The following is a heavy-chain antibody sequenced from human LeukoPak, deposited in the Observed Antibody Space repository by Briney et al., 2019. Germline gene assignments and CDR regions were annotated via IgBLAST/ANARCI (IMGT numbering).Heavy chain of an antibody. CDR1: GYTFTSYG. D-gene: IGHD2-2*01. J-gene: IGHJ6*02. V-gene: IGHV1-18*01. Sequence: ASVKVSCKASGYTFTSYGISWVRQAPGQGLEWMGWISAYNGNTNYAQKLQGRVTMTTDTSTSTAYMELRSLRSDDTAVYYCARGGGPQPGYCSSTSCLPYYYYGMDVWGQGTPVTVSS. CDR3: ARGGGPQPGYCSSTSCLPYYYYGMDV. CDR2: ISAYNGNT.